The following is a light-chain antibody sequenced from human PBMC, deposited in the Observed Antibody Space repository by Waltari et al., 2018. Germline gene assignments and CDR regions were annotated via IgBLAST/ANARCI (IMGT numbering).Light chain of an antibody. CDR1: QHCRGS. CDR3: QMYVRLPAT. J-gene: IGKJ1*01. Sequence: WRAHQHCRGSLTLYQQRHGQAPRLLIYDASTMATGIPNRFSGGGSGTDFSLNISRLEPEDFAVYYCQMYVRLPATFGQGTKVEI. V-gene: IGKV3-20*01. CDR2: DAS.